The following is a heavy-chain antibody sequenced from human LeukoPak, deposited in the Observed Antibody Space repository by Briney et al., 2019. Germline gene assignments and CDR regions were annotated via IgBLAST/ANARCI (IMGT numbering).Heavy chain of an antibody. CDR3: ARLGYFDWLLRYGMDV. V-gene: IGHV3-48*04. D-gene: IGHD3-9*01. J-gene: IGHJ6*02. CDR1: GFTFSSYS. CDR2: ISIVSNTI. Sequence: GGSLRLSCAASGFTFSSYSMNWVRQAPGKGLEWVSYISIVSNTIYYADSVKGRFTISRDGAKNSLYLQMNSLRAEDTAMYYCARLGYFDWLLRYGMDVWGQGTTVTVSS.